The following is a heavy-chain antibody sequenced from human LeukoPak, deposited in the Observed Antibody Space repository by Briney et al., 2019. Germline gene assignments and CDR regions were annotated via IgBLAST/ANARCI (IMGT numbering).Heavy chain of an antibody. CDR2: MNPNSGNT. Sequence: GASVKVSCKASGYTFTSYDINWVRQATGQGLEWMGWMNPNSGNTGYAQKFQGGVTMTRNTSISTAYMELSSLRSEDTAVYYCARPLQDIVVVVAATFDAFDIWGQGTMVTVSS. D-gene: IGHD2-15*01. CDR3: ARPLQDIVVVVAATFDAFDI. CDR1: GYTFTSYD. V-gene: IGHV1-8*01. J-gene: IGHJ3*02.